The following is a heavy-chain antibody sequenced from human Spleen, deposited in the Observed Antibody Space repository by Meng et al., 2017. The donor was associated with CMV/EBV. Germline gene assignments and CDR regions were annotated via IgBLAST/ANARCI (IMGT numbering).Heavy chain of an antibody. Sequence: SETLSLTCTVSGGSISSYYWSWIRQPPGKGLEWIGYIYYSGSTYYNPSLKSRVTISVDTSKNQFSLKLSSVTAADTAVYYCARVGAIVATNIYGMDVWGQGTTVTVSS. D-gene: IGHD5-12*01. V-gene: IGHV4-59*08. J-gene: IGHJ6*02. CDR1: GGSISSYY. CDR3: ARVGAIVATNIYGMDV. CDR2: IYYSGST.